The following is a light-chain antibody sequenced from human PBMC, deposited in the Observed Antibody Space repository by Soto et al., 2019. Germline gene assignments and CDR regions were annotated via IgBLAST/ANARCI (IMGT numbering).Light chain of an antibody. CDR2: EVT. CDR1: SSDVGAYNY. V-gene: IGLV2-8*01. CDR3: SSFASSNTWV. J-gene: IGLJ3*02. Sequence: QSALTQPPSASGSPGQSATISCTGTSSDVGAYNYVSWYQQHAGKAPKLVIYEVTKRPSGVPDRFSGSKSANTASLTVSGLQAEDEADYYCSSFASSNTWVFGGGTKVTV.